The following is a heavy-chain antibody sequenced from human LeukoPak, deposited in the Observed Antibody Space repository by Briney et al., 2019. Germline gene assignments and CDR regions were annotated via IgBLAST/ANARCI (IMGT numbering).Heavy chain of an antibody. J-gene: IGHJ2*01. V-gene: IGHV3-74*01. CDR2: INSDGRII. CDR3: ARGRGWYFDL. D-gene: IGHD3-10*01. CDR1: GFTFSNYW. Sequence: VGSLGLSCAASGFTFSNYWMHWVRQVPGKGLVWVSHINSDGRIINYADSVKGRFTISRDNAKNTLYLQMNSLRVEDTAVYYCARGRGWYFDLWGRGTLVTVSS.